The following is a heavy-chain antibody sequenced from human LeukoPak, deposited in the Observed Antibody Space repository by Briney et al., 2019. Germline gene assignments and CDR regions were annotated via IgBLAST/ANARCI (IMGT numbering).Heavy chain of an antibody. J-gene: IGHJ6*02. CDR3: ARFITGVVPAAIPAAFDYYYYGMDV. D-gene: IGHD2-2*01. CDR1: GGSISSSSYY. CDR2: IYYSGST. V-gene: IGHV4-39*01. Sequence: SETLSLTCTVSGGSISSSSYYWGWTRQPPGKGLEWIGSIYYSGSTYYNPSLKSRVTISVDTSKNQFSLKLSSVTAADTAVYYCARFITGVVPAAIPAAFDYYYYGMDVWGQGTTVTVSS.